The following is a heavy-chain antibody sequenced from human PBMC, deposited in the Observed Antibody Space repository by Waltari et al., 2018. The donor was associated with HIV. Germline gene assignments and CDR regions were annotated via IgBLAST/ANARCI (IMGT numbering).Heavy chain of an antibody. D-gene: IGHD6-13*01. CDR1: ASTSDNST. V-gene: IGHV3-43*01. CDR3: AKGSSIAAAGYFDY. Sequence: VRLVESGQVVVQPGETLRLYCAASASTSDNSTMPWGRQAPGKGLEWVSLISWDGGSTYYADSVKGRFTISRDNSKNSLYLQMNSLRTEDTALYYCAKGSSIAAAGYFDYWGQGTLVTVSS. CDR2: ISWDGGST. J-gene: IGHJ4*02.